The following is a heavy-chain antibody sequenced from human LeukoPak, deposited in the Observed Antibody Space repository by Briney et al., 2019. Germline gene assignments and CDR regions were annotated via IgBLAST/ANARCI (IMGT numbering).Heavy chain of an antibody. Sequence: SETLSLTCDVSNFSISSGYYWGWIRQSPGKGLEWIGSVYHSGSTSYNPSLKSRVTISVARSKNQFSLKVSPVTAADPAVFYCARAPATTRAFDSWGQGALVTVSS. CDR1: NFSISSGYY. V-gene: IGHV4-38-2*01. CDR2: VYHSGST. CDR3: ARAPATTRAFDS. J-gene: IGHJ5*01. D-gene: IGHD1-26*01.